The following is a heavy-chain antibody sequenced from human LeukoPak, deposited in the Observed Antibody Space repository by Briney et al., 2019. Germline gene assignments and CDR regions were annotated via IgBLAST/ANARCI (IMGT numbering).Heavy chain of an antibody. D-gene: IGHD5-12*01. V-gene: IGHV3-23*01. CDR2: ISNAAGTT. CDR3: AKDGLRGYDFDS. Sequence: PGGSLRLSCATSGFTFGTYAMRWVRQGPGKGLEWVARISNAAGTTNYADSVRGRFTISRVNSQNTLYLQMSSLRVEDTAEYYCAKDGLRGYDFDSWGQGTLVIVSS. CDR1: GFTFGTYA. J-gene: IGHJ5*01.